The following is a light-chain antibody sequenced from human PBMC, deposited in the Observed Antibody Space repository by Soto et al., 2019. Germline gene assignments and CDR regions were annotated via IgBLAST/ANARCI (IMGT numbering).Light chain of an antibody. Sequence: DSHMTQSPSTLSASVGDRLTISWTASQNINSWLAWYQQKPGKAPHLLIYKASNLQSGVPSRFSGSGSGTEFTLTISSLKPDDFATYYCQHYNSYGTFGQGTKVDIK. CDR3: QHYNSYGT. CDR1: QNINSW. J-gene: IGKJ1*01. CDR2: KAS. V-gene: IGKV1-5*03.